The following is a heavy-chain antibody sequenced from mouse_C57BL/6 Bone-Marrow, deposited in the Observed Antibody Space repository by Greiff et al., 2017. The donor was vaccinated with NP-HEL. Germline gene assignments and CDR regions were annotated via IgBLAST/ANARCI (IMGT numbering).Heavy chain of an antibody. V-gene: IGHV3-6*01. CDR1: GYSITSGYY. CDR2: ISYDGSN. D-gene: IGHD2-3*01. CDR3: ARGIPDGYYANWYFDV. Sequence: DVKLVESGPGLVKPSQSLSLTCSVTGYSITSGYYWNWIRQFPGNKLEWMGYISYDGSNNYNPSLKNRISITRDTSKNQFFLKLNSVTTEDTATYYCARGIPDGYYANWYFDVWGTGTTVTVSS. J-gene: IGHJ1*03.